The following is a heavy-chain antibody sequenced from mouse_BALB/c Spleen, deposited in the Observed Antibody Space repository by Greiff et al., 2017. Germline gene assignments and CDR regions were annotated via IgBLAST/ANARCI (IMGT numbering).Heavy chain of an antibody. CDR1: GYTFTSYW. V-gene: IGHV1-5*01. J-gene: IGHJ2*01. Sequence: VQLQQSGTVLARPGASVKMSCKASGYTFTSYWMHWVKQRPGQGLEWIGAIYPGNSDTSYNQKFKGKAKLTAVTSTSTAYMELSSLTNEDSAVYYCTRGWDYDEGDYFDYWGQGTTLTVSS. CDR2: IYPGNSDT. CDR3: TRGWDYDEGDYFDY. D-gene: IGHD2-4*01.